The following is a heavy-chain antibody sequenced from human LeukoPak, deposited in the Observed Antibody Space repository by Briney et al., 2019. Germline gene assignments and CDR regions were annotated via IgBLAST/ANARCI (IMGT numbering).Heavy chain of an antibody. J-gene: IGHJ4*02. Sequence: SETLSLTCTVSGGSISGSNYYWGWIRQPPGKVLQWIGSIYYSGTTYYNPSLKSRVTIFVDTSKNQFSLKLSSVTAADTAVYYCARGRTTVVTPHYYWGQGTLVTVSS. CDR2: IYYSGTT. CDR3: ARGRTTVVTPHYY. CDR1: GGSISGSNYY. D-gene: IGHD4-23*01. V-gene: IGHV4-39*01.